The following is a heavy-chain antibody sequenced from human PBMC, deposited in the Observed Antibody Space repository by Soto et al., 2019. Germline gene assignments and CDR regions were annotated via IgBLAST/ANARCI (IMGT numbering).Heavy chain of an antibody. CDR2: IIPILGIA. J-gene: IGHJ3*02. Sequence: QVQLVQSGAEVKKPGSSVKVSCKASGGTFSSYTISWVRQAPGQGLEWMGRIIPILGIANYAQKFQGRVTITADKSTSTAYMELSSLRSEDTAVYYCARDWGLSVDAFDIWGQGTMVTVSS. CDR3: ARDWGLSVDAFDI. CDR1: GGTFSSYT. D-gene: IGHD3-16*01. V-gene: IGHV1-69*08.